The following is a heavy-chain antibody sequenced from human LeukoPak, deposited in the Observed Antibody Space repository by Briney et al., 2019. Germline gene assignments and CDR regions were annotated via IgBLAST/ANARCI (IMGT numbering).Heavy chain of an antibody. V-gene: IGHV3-33*01. J-gene: IGHJ4*02. CDR3: ARDGLEGALSMVVSD. D-gene: IGHD3-10*01. CDR2: IWYDGSNK. CDR1: GFTFSSYG. Sequence: PGGSLRFSCAASGFTFSSYGMHWVRQAPGKGLEWVAVIWYDGSNKYYADSVKGRFTISRDNSKNTLYLQMNSLRAEDTAVYYCARDGLEGALSMVVSDWGQGTLVTVSS.